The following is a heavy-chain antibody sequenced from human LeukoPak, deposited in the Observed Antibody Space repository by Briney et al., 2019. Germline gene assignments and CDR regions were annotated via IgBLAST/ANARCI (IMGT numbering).Heavy chain of an antibody. CDR1: GFTFSSYW. CDR3: PRDFDFWSAI. D-gene: IGHD3-3*01. CDR2: ISPDGSTT. V-gene: IGHV3-74*01. J-gene: IGHJ4*02. Sequence: LPGGSLRLSCAASGFTFSSYWMHWVRQAPGKGLVWVSRISPDGSTTGHADSVKGRFTLSRDNAKNTLYLQMSSLRAEDTALYYCPRDFDFWSAIWGQGTLVTVSS.